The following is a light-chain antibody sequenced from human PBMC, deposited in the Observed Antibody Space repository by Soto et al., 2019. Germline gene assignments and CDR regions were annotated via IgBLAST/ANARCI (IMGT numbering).Light chain of an antibody. J-gene: IGLJ3*02. CDR2: EVI. V-gene: IGLV2-14*01. CDR1: SSDIGTYNS. Sequence: QSALTQPASVSGSPGQSITISCTGTSSDIGTYNSVSWYQHHPGKDPKLLIFEVIDRPSGVSDRFSGSKSGNTASLTISGLQPEDEADYYCCSYTSTYTLVFGGGTKLTVL. CDR3: CSYTSTYTLV.